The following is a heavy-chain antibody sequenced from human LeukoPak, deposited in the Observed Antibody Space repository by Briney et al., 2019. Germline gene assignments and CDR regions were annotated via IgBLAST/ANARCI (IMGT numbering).Heavy chain of an antibody. CDR3: ARQAGVT. D-gene: IGHD6-19*01. Sequence: GGPLRLSCAASGFTFSSYGMPWVRQAPGKGLEWVAVIWYDGSNKYYADSVKGRFTISRDNSKNTLYLQMNSLRAEDTAVYYCARQAGVTWGQGTLVTVSS. V-gene: IGHV3-33*01. CDR1: GFTFSSYG. J-gene: IGHJ5*02. CDR2: IWYDGSNK.